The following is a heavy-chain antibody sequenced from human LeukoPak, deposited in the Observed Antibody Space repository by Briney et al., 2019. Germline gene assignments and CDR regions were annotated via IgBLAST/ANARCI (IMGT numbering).Heavy chain of an antibody. D-gene: IGHD3-3*01. Sequence: GVSVKVSCKASGYTFTSYDINWVRQATGQGLEWMGWMNPNSGNTGYAQKFQGRVTMTRNTSISTAYMELSSLRSEDTVVYYCARGGNPKYYDFWSGSIWTGYYYYYMDVWAKGPRSPSP. CDR2: MNPNSGNT. CDR3: ARGGNPKYYDFWSGSIWTGYYYYYMDV. V-gene: IGHV1-8*01. CDR1: GYTFTSYD. J-gene: IGHJ6*03.